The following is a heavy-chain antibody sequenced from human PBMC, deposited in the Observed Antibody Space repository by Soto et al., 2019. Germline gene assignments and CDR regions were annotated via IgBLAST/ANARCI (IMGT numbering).Heavy chain of an antibody. J-gene: IGHJ4*02. CDR2: VYHTGRT. V-gene: IGHV4-61*01. Sequence: SETLSLTCTVSGGSFKSGSYSWSWIRQPPGKGLEWIGYVYHTGRTSYNPSLESRVALSLDTSKNQFSLTLSSVTAADTAIYYCASQDYNKSVYYFDYWGRGTLVTVSS. D-gene: IGHD1-20*01. CDR3: ASQDYNKSVYYFDY. CDR1: GGSFKSGSYS.